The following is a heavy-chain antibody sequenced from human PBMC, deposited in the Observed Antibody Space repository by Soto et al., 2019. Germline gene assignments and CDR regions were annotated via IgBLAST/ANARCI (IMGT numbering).Heavy chain of an antibody. CDR3: ARDPLSGSYPYYYYGMDV. D-gene: IGHD1-26*01. V-gene: IGHV1-3*01. CDR1: GYTFTSYA. Sequence: ASVKVSCTASGYTFTSYAMHWVRQAPGQRLEWMGWINAGNGNTKYSQKFQGRVTITRDTSASTAYMELSSLRSEDTAVYYCARDPLSGSYPYYYYGMDVWGQGTTVTVSS. CDR2: INAGNGNT. J-gene: IGHJ6*02.